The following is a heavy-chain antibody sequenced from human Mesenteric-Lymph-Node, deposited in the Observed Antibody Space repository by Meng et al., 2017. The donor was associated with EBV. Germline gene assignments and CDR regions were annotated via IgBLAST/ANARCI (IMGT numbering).Heavy chain of an antibody. CDR2: IYHSGST. CDR3: VGNYGGNLGWFDP. Sequence: HPHLLEAGSGRVKPSDTLSLTGSTSGGSTCSGGNLWSWIRQPPGKALEWIGYIYHSGSTSYNPSLKSRVSMSIDRSNNQFSLKLTSVTAADTAVYYCVGNYGGNLGWFDPWGQGTLVTVSS. V-gene: IGHV4-30-2*01. CDR1: GGSTCSGGNL. D-gene: IGHD4/OR15-4a*01. J-gene: IGHJ5*02.